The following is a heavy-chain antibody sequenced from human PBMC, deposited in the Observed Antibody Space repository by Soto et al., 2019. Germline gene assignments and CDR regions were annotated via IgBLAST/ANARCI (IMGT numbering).Heavy chain of an antibody. CDR1: GYTFINYF. Sequence: QAQLLQSGAEVKKPGASVKVSCKASGYTFINYFIHWVRQAPGQRLDWIGIVDPSRGSADYAPKFQGRVTMTTDVSTRTVFMDLSSLRSEDTAVYYCARPLIGNTVDLWGQGTTVIVSS. J-gene: IGHJ3*01. V-gene: IGHV1-46*01. CDR2: VDPSRGSA. D-gene: IGHD1-7*01. CDR3: ARPLIGNTVDL.